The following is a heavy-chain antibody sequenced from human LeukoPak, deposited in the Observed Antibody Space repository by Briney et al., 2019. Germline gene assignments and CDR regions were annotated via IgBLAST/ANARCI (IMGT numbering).Heavy chain of an antibody. D-gene: IGHD2-21*01. CDR3: ARGRGLLLRYLDY. J-gene: IGHJ4*02. Sequence: SETLSLTCAVYGGSFSGYYWSWIRQPPGKGLEWIGEINHSGSTNYNPSLKSRVTISVDTSKNQFSLKLSSVTAADTAVYYCARGRGLLLRYLDYWGQGTLVTVPS. CDR2: INHSGST. CDR1: GGSFSGYY. V-gene: IGHV4-34*01.